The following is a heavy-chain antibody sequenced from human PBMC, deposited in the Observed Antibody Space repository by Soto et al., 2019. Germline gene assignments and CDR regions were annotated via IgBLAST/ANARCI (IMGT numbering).Heavy chain of an antibody. CDR1: GFRFASYG. V-gene: IGHV3-33*05. J-gene: IGHJ3*02. CDR2: IINYGSEK. D-gene: IGHD2-15*01. CDR3: ARDDIGAPNAFDM. Sequence: GGSLRLSCVASGFRFASYGFHWVRQAPGKGLEWVAVIINYGSEKNHADSVKDRFTISRDNSKNTLYLQMDSLRAGDTALYYCARDDIGAPNAFDMWGQGTMVTVSS.